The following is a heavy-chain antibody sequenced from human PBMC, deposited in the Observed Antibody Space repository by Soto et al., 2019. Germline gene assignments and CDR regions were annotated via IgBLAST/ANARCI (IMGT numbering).Heavy chain of an antibody. CDR2: FYYNGNT. D-gene: IGHD5-18*01. CDR1: GFTVSSNH. Sequence: VQLVESGGGLMQPGGSLRLSCAASGFTVSSNHMTWVRQAPGRGPEWVSTFYYNGNTFYADSVKGRFTISRDNSKNMLYLQMNSLRAEDTALYYCATGGDTAKDGYWGQGTLVTVSS. J-gene: IGHJ4*02. V-gene: IGHV3-53*01. CDR3: ATGGDTAKDGY.